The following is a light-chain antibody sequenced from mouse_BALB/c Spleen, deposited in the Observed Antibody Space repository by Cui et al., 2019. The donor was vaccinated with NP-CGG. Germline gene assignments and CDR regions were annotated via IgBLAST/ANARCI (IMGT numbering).Light chain of an antibody. V-gene: IGLV1*01. Sequence: QAVVTQEPALTTSPGETVTLTCRPSTGAVTTSNYANWVQEKPDHLFTGLIGGTNNRAPGVPARFSGSLIGDKAALTITGAQTADEAIYFCALWYSNHWVFGGGTKLTVL. CDR1: TGAVTTSNY. CDR3: ALWYSNHWV. J-gene: IGLJ1*01. CDR2: GTN.